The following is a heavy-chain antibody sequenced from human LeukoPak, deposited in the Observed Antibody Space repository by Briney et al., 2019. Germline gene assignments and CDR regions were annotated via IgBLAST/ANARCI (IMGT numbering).Heavy chain of an antibody. V-gene: IGHV3-48*04. CDR1: GCTFSQYS. D-gene: IGHD3-9*01. CDR2: IRSTGDT. Sequence: GGSLRLSCAASGCTFSQYSINWVRQAPGKGLEWVSHIRSTGDTFYAASVKGRFTISRDTAKNSLYLQMNSLTAEDTAVYYCARESYGILTGYDWFDPWGQGTLVTVSS. CDR3: ARESYGILTGYDWFDP. J-gene: IGHJ5*02.